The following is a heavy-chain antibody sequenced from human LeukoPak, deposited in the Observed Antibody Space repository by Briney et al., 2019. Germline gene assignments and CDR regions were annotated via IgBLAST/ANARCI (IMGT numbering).Heavy chain of an antibody. CDR3: ARIVASSGGWYNFDY. D-gene: IGHD6-19*01. CDR1: GFTVSSNY. Sequence: GGSLRLSCAASGFTVSSNYMSWVRQAPGKGLEWVSVIYSSGNIAYADSVKGRFTISRDNSKNTVYLQMNSLRVEDTAVYYCARIVASSGGWYNFDYWGQGALVTVSS. J-gene: IGHJ4*02. CDR2: IYSSGNI. V-gene: IGHV3-53*01.